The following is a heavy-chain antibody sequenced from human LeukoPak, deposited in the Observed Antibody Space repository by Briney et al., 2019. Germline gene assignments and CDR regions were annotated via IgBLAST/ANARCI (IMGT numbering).Heavy chain of an antibody. CDR1: GFTFSSYW. J-gene: IGHJ4*02. Sequence: GGSLRLSCAVSGFTFSSYWMNWVRQAPGKGLEWVANIKQDGSEKKYVDSVKGRFTISRDNAKSSLFLQMNDLRAEDTAVYYCAKGGRGNGEVYWGQGTLVTVSS. V-gene: IGHV3-7*01. CDR3: AKGGRGNGEVY. D-gene: IGHD2-8*01. CDR2: IKQDGSEK.